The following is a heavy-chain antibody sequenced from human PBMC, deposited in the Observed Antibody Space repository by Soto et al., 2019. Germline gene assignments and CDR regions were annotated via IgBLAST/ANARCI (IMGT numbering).Heavy chain of an antibody. V-gene: IGHV3-53*04. D-gene: IGHD2-21*01. Sequence: EVQLVESGGGLVQPGGSLRLSCAASGFTVSSNYMSSVRQAPGKGLEWVSVIYSGGSTYYADSVKGRFTISRHNSKNTLYLQMNILRAEDTGVYYWGRHCYKDGMDVWGQGTTVTVSS. CDR3: GRHCYKDGMDV. CDR1: GFTVSSNY. J-gene: IGHJ6*02. CDR2: IYSGGST.